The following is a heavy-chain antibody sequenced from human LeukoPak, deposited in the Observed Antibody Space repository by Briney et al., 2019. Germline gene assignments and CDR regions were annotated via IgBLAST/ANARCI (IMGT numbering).Heavy chain of an antibody. CDR3: TTGEVGIAHDGY. Sequence: GGSLRLSCAASGFSFNNAYMNWVRQAPGKGLEWVGRIKNRQNGRATDYSAAVKGRFTIPRDDSQNTLYLQMNSLQTEDTAIYYCTTGEVGIAHDGYWGQGTLVTVSS. CDR2: IKNRQNGRAT. J-gene: IGHJ4*02. D-gene: IGHD2-21*01. CDR1: GFSFNNAY. V-gene: IGHV3-15*01.